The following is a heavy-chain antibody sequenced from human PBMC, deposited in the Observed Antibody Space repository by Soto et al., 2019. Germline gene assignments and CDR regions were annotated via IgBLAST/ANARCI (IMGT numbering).Heavy chain of an antibody. J-gene: IGHJ5*02. V-gene: IGHV3-23*01. D-gene: IGHD6-13*01. Sequence: GGSLRLSCAASGFTFSSYAMSWVRQAPGKGLEWVSAISGSGGSTYYADSVKGRFTISRDNSKNTLYLQMNSLRAEDTAVYYCARPRRGSDSSSWYPSNWFDPWGQGTLVTVSS. CDR2: ISGSGGST. CDR1: GFTFSSYA. CDR3: ARPRRGSDSSSWYPSNWFDP.